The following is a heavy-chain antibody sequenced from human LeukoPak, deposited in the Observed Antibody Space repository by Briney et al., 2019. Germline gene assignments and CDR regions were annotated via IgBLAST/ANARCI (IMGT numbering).Heavy chain of an antibody. Sequence: PGGSLTLSCAASGFTFSNFAMSWVRQAPGKGLESVSLISGSGGSTYNADSVKGRSTISRDNSGNTLYLQLNSLRAEDTAVYYCARGQSDSGTGFDLWGQGTLVTVSS. CDR2: ISGSGGST. D-gene: IGHD4-17*01. CDR1: GFTFSNFA. CDR3: ARGQSDSGTGFDL. J-gene: IGHJ4*02. V-gene: IGHV3-23*01.